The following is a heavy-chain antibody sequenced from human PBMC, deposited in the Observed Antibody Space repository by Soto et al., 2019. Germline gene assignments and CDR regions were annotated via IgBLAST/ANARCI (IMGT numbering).Heavy chain of an antibody. CDR3: TSTSGWYFEH. CDR1: GFIFSDSA. D-gene: IGHD6-19*01. V-gene: IGHV3-73*01. CDR2: VRSKGNKYAT. Sequence: EVQLAESGGGLVQPGGSLKISCAASGFIFSDSAMHWVRQVSGKGPEWVGRVRSKGNKYATGYAASVKGRFTISRDDSENSAYLQINSQRTEDTAVYYCTSTSGWYFEHWGQGILVTVSS. J-gene: IGHJ4*02.